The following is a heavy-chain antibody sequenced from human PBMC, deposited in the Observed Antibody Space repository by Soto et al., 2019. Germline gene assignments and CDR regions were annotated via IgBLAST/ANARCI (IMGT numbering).Heavy chain of an antibody. Sequence: EVQLVESGGGLIQPGGSLRLSCAASGFTVSRNYMSWVRQAPGKGLDWVSVIYSGGSTYYADSVKGRFTISRDNSKNTLYLQMNSLRAEDTAVYYCARDRVESGYPEYFQHWGQGTLATVSS. CDR2: IYSGGST. CDR3: ARDRVESGYPEYFQH. CDR1: GFTVSRNY. V-gene: IGHV3-53*01. J-gene: IGHJ1*01. D-gene: IGHD3-22*01.